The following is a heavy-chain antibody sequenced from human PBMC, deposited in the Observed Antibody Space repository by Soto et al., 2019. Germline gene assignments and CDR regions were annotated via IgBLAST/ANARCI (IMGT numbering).Heavy chain of an antibody. V-gene: IGHV4-4*02. CDR3: AAGGSYCSITVCFSGYLDL. D-gene: IGHD2-2*01. CDR2: MHHSGTT. CDR1: SGSISTNNW. Sequence: QVQLQESGPGLVKPSGTLSLTCAVSSGSISTNNWWSWVRQPPGKGLEWIGEMHHSGTTNYNPSLKSRGTMSVDKSKNQLSLKLNPVTAADTAVYYCAAGGSYCSITVCFSGYLDLWGRGTLVSVSS. J-gene: IGHJ2*01.